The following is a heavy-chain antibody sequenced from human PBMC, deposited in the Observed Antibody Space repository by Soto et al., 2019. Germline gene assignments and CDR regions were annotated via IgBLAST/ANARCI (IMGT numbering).Heavy chain of an antibody. CDR1: GGTFSSYA. Sequence: QVQLVQSGAEVKKPGSSVKVSCKDSGGTFSSYAISWVRQAAGQGLEWMGGIIPIFGTANYAQKFQGRVTITADESTSTAYMELSSLRSEDTAVYYCARSVDFLSAQGYYFDYWGQGTLVAVSS. CDR3: ARSVDFLSAQGYYFDY. V-gene: IGHV1-69*01. J-gene: IGHJ4*02. CDR2: IIPIFGTA. D-gene: IGHD3-3*01.